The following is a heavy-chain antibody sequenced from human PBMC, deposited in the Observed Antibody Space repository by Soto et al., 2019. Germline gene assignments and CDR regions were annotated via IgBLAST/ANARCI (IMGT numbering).Heavy chain of an antibody. V-gene: IGHV3-48*02. D-gene: IGHD3-3*01. J-gene: IGHJ5*02. Sequence: EVQVVESGGGLVQPGGSLRLSCAASGFTFSSNSMNWVRQAPGKGLEWISYISSSSSTIYADSVKGRFTISRDNAKNSLYRQMNSLRDEDTAVYYCARVIWSGNLTSDLWGQGTLVTVSS. CDR2: ISSSSSTI. CDR3: ARVIWSGNLTSDL. CDR1: GFTFSSNS.